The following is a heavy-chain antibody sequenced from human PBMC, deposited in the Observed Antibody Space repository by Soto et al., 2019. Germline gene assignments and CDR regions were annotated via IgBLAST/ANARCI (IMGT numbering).Heavy chain of an antibody. Sequence: SETLSLTCTVSGGSISSGGYYWSWIRQHPGKGLEWIGYIYYSGSTYYNPSLKSRVTISVDTSKNQLSLKLSSVTAADTAVYYCARDRTRYCSSTSCYTSWFDPWGQGTLVTVSS. CDR3: ARDRTRYCSSTSCYTSWFDP. J-gene: IGHJ5*02. CDR2: IYYSGST. CDR1: GGSISSGGYY. D-gene: IGHD2-2*02. V-gene: IGHV4-31*03.